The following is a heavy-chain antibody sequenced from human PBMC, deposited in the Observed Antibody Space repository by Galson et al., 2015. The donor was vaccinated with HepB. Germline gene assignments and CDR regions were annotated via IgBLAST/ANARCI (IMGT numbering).Heavy chain of an antibody. J-gene: IGHJ4*02. CDR3: ARSGRDYYGSGSGY. Sequence: SLRLSCAASGFTFSSYWMSWVRQAPGKGLEWVANIKQDGSEKYYVDSVKGRFTIPRDNAKNSLYLQMNSLRAEDTAVYYCARSGRDYYGSGSGYWGQGTLVTVSS. V-gene: IGHV3-7*03. CDR1: GFTFSSYW. D-gene: IGHD3-10*01. CDR2: IKQDGSEK.